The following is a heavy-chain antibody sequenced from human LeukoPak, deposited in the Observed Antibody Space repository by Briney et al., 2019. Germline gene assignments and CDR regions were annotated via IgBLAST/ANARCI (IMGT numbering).Heavy chain of an antibody. CDR1: GYTLTELS. CDR2: FDPEDGET. J-gene: IGHJ6*03. CDR3: ARRGIDGYYMDV. V-gene: IGHV1-24*01. Sequence: AASVKVSCKVSGYTLTELSMHWVRQAPGKGLEWMGGFDPEDGETIYAQKFQGRVTMTEDTSTDTAYMELSSLRSEDTAVYYCARRGIDGYYMDVWGKGTTVTVSS. D-gene: IGHD2-15*01.